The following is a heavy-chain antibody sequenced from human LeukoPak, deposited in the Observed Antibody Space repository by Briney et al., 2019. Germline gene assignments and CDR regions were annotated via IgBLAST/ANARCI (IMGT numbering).Heavy chain of an antibody. Sequence: PSETLSLTCTVSGGSISSYYWSWIRQPPGKGLEWIGYIYYSGSTNYNPSLKSRVTISVDTSKNQFSLKLSSVTAADTAVYYCAREWNSYYYDSSGYLWGQGTLVTVSS. V-gene: IGHV4-59*12. J-gene: IGHJ4*02. D-gene: IGHD3-22*01. CDR1: GGSISSYY. CDR3: AREWNSYYYDSSGYL. CDR2: IYYSGST.